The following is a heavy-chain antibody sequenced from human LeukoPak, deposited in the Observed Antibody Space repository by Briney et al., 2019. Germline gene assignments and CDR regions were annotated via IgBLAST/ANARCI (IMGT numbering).Heavy chain of an antibody. V-gene: IGHV4-38-2*02. J-gene: IGHJ4*02. D-gene: IGHD5-12*01. CDR1: GYSISSGYY. CDR2: IYHSGST. Sequence: SETLSLTCTVSGYSISSGYYWGWIRQPPGKGLEWIGSIYHSGSTYYNPSLKSRVTVSVDTSKNQFSLKLSSVTAADTAVYYCAGTHSGYDRYYFDYWGQGTLVTVSS. CDR3: AGTHSGYDRYYFDY.